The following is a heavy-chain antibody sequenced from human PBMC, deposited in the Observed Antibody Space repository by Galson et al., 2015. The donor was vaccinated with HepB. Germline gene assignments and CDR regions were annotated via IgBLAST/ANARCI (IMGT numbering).Heavy chain of an antibody. CDR3: AKEGRAAVTNPVDY. CDR2: ITPMFGKA. J-gene: IGHJ4*02. CDR1: GGTFSRYA. D-gene: IGHD6-25*01. V-gene: IGHV1-69*13. Sequence: SVKVSCKASGGTFSRYAISWMGGITPMFGKANYAQRFQGRVTITADESTSTAYLELSSLRSEDTAVYYCAKEGRAAVTNPVDYWGQGTLVTVSS.